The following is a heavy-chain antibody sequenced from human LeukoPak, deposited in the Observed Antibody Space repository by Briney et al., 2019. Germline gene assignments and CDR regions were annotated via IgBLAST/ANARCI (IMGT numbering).Heavy chain of an antibody. J-gene: IGHJ4*02. Sequence: PSETLSLTCTVSGGSISSYYWSWIRQPPGKGLEWIGYIYYSGSTNYNPSLKSRVTISVDTSKNQFSLKLSSVTAADTAVYYCASQRITMVRGVSPFDYWGQGTLVTVSS. D-gene: IGHD3-10*01. V-gene: IGHV4-59*01. CDR3: ASQRITMVRGVSPFDY. CDR1: GGSISSYY. CDR2: IYYSGST.